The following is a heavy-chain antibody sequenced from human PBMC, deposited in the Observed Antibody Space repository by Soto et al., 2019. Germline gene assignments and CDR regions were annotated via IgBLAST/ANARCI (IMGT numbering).Heavy chain of an antibody. V-gene: IGHV3-23*01. Sequence: EVQLLESGGGLVQAGGSLRLSCAATGFTVRTNGMSWVRQAPGKGLEVVASFSSGSSDTHYADSLKGRFAISRDNSKNTLYLQMNSLRVEDTALYYCAGHGGYSYLGQGTLVTVSS. CDR1: GFTVRTNG. CDR2: FSSGSSDT. CDR3: AGHGGYSY. J-gene: IGHJ4*02. D-gene: IGHD2-15*01.